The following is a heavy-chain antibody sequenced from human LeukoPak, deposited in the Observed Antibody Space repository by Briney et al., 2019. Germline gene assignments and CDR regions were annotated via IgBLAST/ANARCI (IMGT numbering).Heavy chain of an antibody. CDR3: ARYNDASYFDY. CDR1: GFSLSSRGVA. Sequence: SAPTLVEPTQTLTLTCTFSGFSLSSRGVAVGWIRQPPGRALEWLALIFWDDHTRYRPSLRSRVTITEGTSYNQVVLTMTNLDPVDTATYHCARYNDASYFDYWGQGTVVTV. CDR2: IFWDDHT. J-gene: IGHJ4*02. V-gene: IGHV2-5*02. D-gene: IGHD3-10*01.